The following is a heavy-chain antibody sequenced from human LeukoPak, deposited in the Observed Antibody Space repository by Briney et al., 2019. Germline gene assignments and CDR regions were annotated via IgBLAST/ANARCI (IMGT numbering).Heavy chain of an antibody. D-gene: IGHD2-2*01. CDR3: AREVVSAAKYDY. J-gene: IGHJ4*02. CDR2: IYTSGST. CDR1: GGSISSGSYY. V-gene: IGHV4-61*02. Sequence: SETLSLTCTVSGGSISSGSYYWSWIRQPAGKGMEWTGRIYTSGSTNYNPSLKSRVTISVDTSKNQFSLKLSSVTAADTAVYYCAREVVSAAKYDYWGQGTLVTVSS.